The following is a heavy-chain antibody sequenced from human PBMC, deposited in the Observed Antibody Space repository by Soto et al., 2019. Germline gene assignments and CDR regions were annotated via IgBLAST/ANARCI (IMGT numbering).Heavy chain of an antibody. J-gene: IGHJ4*02. CDR3: ATWSCSLTYRGFIGPLSY. V-gene: IGHV1-69*01. CDR1: GGTFSKKS. D-gene: IGHD2-21*01. Sequence: QVQLVQSGAEVKKPGSSVKVSCKASGGTFSKKSITWVRQVPGQGFEWIGGITPTFGTTKFAQRLQGRVTITADESPSTAYMELISLTSEDTAVYYCATWSCSLTYRGFIGPLSYWGQGTQVTVSS. CDR2: ITPTFGTT.